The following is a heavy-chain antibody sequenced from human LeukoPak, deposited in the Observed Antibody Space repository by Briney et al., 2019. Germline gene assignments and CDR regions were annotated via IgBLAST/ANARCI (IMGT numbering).Heavy chain of an antibody. Sequence: PGGSLRLSCVVSGFTFSWSTMTWVRQVLGKGPEWVAKMKEDGSETQYVDSAKGRFTISRDNAKNSLYLQMNSLRVEDTAVYYCATGGAPGGRFEYWGQGALVTVSS. D-gene: IGHD3-16*01. CDR3: ATGGAPGGRFEY. CDR2: MKEDGSET. CDR1: GFTFSWST. V-gene: IGHV3-7*01. J-gene: IGHJ4*02.